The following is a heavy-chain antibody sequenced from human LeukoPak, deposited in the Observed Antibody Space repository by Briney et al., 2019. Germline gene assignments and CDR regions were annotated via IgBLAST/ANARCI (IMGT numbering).Heavy chain of an antibody. V-gene: IGHV3-30*04. CDR1: GFSFSNYA. CDR3: ARGGRGVIVATMIDY. J-gene: IGHJ4*02. CDR2: ISYDGSNK. Sequence: GGSLRLSCAASGFSFSNYAMHWVRLAPGKGLEWVAVISYDGSNKYYADSVKGRFTISRDNSKNTLYLQMNSLRAEDTAVYYCARGGRGVIVATMIDYWGQGTLVTVSS. D-gene: IGHD5-12*01.